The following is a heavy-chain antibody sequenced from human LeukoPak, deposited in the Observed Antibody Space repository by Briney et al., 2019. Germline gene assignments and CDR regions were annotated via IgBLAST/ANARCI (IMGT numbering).Heavy chain of an antibody. CDR3: ARGHRGTVGCDYPFDY. CDR2: IYYSGST. V-gene: IGHV4-31*03. J-gene: IGHJ4*02. CDR1: GGSISSGGYY. D-gene: IGHD5-12*01. Sequence: SETLSHTCTVSGGSISSGGYYWSWIRQHPGKGLEWIGYIYYSGSTYYNPSLKSRVTISVDTSKNQFSLKLSSMTAADTAVYYCARGHRGTVGCDYPFDYWGQGTLVTVSS.